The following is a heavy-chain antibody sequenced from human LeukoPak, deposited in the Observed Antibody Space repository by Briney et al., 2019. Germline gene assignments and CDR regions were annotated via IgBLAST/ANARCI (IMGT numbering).Heavy chain of an antibody. Sequence: GASVKVSCKASGGTFSCYAISWVRQAPGQGLEWMGGIIPIFGTANYAQKFQGRVTITADKSTSTAYMELSSLRSEDTAVYYCATGGSGRLYAEYFQHWGQGTLVTVSS. J-gene: IGHJ1*01. D-gene: IGHD3-10*01. CDR2: IIPIFGTA. V-gene: IGHV1-69*06. CDR1: GGTFSCYA. CDR3: ATGGSGRLYAEYFQH.